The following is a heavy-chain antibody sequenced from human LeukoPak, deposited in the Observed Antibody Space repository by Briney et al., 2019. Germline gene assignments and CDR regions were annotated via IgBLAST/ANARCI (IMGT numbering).Heavy chain of an antibody. V-gene: IGHV4-4*07. CDR1: GGSISSHY. D-gene: IGHD3-22*01. Sequence: SETLSLTCTVSGGSISSHYWSWIRQPAGEGLEWVGRIYTSGSTNYNPSLESRVTISLDTPKNQFSLNLGSVTAADTAVYYCARGRYDGSGYFFFDFWGQGTLVTVSS. CDR2: IYTSGST. J-gene: IGHJ4*02. CDR3: ARGRYDGSGYFFFDF.